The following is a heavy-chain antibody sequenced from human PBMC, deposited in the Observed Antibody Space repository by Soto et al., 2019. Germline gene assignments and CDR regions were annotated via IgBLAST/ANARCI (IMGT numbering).Heavy chain of an antibody. J-gene: IGHJ4*01. D-gene: IGHD3-10*01. V-gene: IGHV3-73*01. CDR1: GFTFSGSA. CDR2: IRSKADNYAT. CDR3: SSWTSRQTNDH. Sequence: AGALGLSCAASGFTFSGSAMHWVRQASGKGLEWVGRIRSKADNYATAYAAAVKGRFTISRDDSKNTAFLHMNSLKTEDRAVYYCSSWTSRQTNDHWGQGPLVNVVS.